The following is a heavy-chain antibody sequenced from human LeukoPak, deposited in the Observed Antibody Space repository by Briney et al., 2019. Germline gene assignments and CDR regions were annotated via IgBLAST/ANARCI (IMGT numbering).Heavy chain of an antibody. CDR3: AGRGDGTQYFDS. Sequence: SETLSLTCTVSGGSISSRNYYWGWIRQPPGKGLEWIGSVYYSGSTYYNPSLKSRITISVDKSRNQFPLQLSSVTAADTAVYHCAGRGDGTQYFDSWGQGTLVTVSS. D-gene: IGHD5-24*01. J-gene: IGHJ4*02. CDR2: VYYSGST. CDR1: GGSISSRNYY. V-gene: IGHV4-39*01.